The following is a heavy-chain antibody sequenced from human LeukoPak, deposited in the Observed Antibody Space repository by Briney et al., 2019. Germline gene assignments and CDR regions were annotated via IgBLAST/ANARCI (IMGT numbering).Heavy chain of an antibody. CDR2: ISSSGSTI. CDR3: ARDPSALSSGYYPLDY. J-gene: IGHJ4*02. CDR1: GFTFSDYY. Sequence: GGSLRLSCAASGFTFSDYYMSWIRRGPGKGLEWVSYISSSGSTIYYADSVKGRFTISRDNAKNSLYLQMNSLRAEDTAVYYCARDPSALSSGYYPLDYWGQGTLVTVSS. D-gene: IGHD3-22*01. V-gene: IGHV3-11*01.